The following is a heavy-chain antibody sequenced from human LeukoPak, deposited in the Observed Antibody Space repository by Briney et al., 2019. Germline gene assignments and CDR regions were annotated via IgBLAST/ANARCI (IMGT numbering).Heavy chain of an antibody. D-gene: IGHD1-26*01. J-gene: IGHJ2*01. V-gene: IGHV4-59*01. Sequence: SETLSLTCTVSGGSISSYYWSWIRQPPGKGLEWIGYIYYSGSTNYNPSPKSRVTISVDTSKNQFSLKLNSVTAADTAVYYCARYRNIVGATFRFFDLWGRGTLVTVSS. CDR1: GGSISSYY. CDR2: IYYSGST. CDR3: ARYRNIVGATFRFFDL.